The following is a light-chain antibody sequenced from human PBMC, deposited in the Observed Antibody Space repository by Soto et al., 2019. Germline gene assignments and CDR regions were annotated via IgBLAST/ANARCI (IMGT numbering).Light chain of an antibody. CDR1: QSISTW. V-gene: IGKV1-5*03. CDR2: KAS. J-gene: IGKJ4*01. Sequence: DIQMTQSPSTLSASVGDRVTITCRASQSISTWLAWYQQKPGKAPKLLIYKASSLESGVPSRFSGSGSGTEFTLTINSLQPDDFATYYCQQYNTYPLPFGGGTTVEIK. CDR3: QQYNTYPLP.